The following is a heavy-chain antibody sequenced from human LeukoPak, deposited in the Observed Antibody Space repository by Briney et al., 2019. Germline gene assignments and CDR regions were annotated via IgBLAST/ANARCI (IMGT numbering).Heavy chain of an antibody. CDR2: INHSGST. CDR3: ASLTGAFDI. D-gene: IGHD1-14*01. J-gene: IGHJ3*02. CDR1: GGSFSGYY. V-gene: IGHV4-34*01. Sequence: SETLSLTCAVYGGSFSGYYWSWIRQPPGKGLEWIGEINHSGSTNYNPSLESRVTISVDTSKNQFSLKLSSVTAADTAVYYCASLTGAFDIWGQGTMVTVSS.